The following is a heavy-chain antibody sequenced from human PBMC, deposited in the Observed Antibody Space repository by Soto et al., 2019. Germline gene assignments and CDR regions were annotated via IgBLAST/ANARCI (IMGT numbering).Heavy chain of an antibody. Sequence: GSLRLSCAASGFTFSSYSMNWVRQAPGKGLEWVSYISSSSSTIYYADSVKGRFTISRDNAKNSLYLQMNSLRDEDTAVYYCARDWAVDTAMATFYYYGMDVWGQRTTVAVSS. D-gene: IGHD5-18*01. CDR2: ISSSSSTI. CDR1: GFTFSSYS. V-gene: IGHV3-48*02. J-gene: IGHJ6*02. CDR3: ARDWAVDTAMATFYYYGMDV.